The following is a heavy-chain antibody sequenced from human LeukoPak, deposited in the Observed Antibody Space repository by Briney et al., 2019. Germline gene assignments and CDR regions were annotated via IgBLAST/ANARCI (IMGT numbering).Heavy chain of an antibody. J-gene: IGHJ4*02. CDR3: ASSSRGGNFHLGDY. V-gene: IGHV4-31*03. D-gene: IGHD4-23*01. Sequence: TLSLTCTVSGGSISSGGYYWSWIRQHPGKGLEWIGYIYYSGSTYYNPSLKSRVTISVDTSKNQFSLKLSSVTAADTAVYYCASSSRGGNFHLGDYWGQGTLVTVSS. CDR1: GGSISSGGYY. CDR2: IYYSGST.